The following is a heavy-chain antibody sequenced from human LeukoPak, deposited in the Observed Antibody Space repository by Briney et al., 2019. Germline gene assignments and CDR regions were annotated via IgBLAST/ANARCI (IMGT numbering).Heavy chain of an antibody. J-gene: IGHJ4*02. CDR3: ASVLLVAGRVLYFDY. CDR2: INHSGST. V-gene: IGHV4-34*01. D-gene: IGHD6-19*01. CDR1: GGSFSGYY. Sequence: SETLSLTCAVYGGSFSGYYWSWICQPPGKGLEWIGEINHSGSTNYNPSLKSRVTISVDTSKNQFTLKLSSVTAADTAVYYCASVLLVAGRVLYFDYWGQGTLVTVSS.